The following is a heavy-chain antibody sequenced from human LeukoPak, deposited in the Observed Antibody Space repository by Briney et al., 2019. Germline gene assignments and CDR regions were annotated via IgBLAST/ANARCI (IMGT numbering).Heavy chain of an antibody. CDR3: ARDAAQYSSGWYASSYYYGMDV. J-gene: IGHJ6*02. CDR2: IYYSGST. Sequence: PSETLSLTCTGSGGSISSYYWSWIRPPPGKGLEWIGYIYYSGSTNYNPSLKSRVTISVDTSKHQFSLKLSSVTAADTAVYYCARDAAQYSSGWYASSYYYGMDVWGQGTTVTVSS. D-gene: IGHD6-19*01. CDR1: GGSISSYY. V-gene: IGHV4-59*01.